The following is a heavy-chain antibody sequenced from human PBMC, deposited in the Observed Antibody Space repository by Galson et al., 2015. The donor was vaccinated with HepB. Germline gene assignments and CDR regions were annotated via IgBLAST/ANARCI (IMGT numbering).Heavy chain of an antibody. CDR2: INAGNGNT. CDR1: GYTFTSYA. Sequence: SVKVSCKASGYTFTSYAMHWVRQAPGQRLEWMGWINAGNGNTKYSQKFQGRVTITRDTSASTAYMKLSSLRSEDTAVYYCARGRAYCGGDCLVDYWGQGTLVTVSS. V-gene: IGHV1-3*01. D-gene: IGHD2-21*02. CDR3: ARGRAYCGGDCLVDY. J-gene: IGHJ4*02.